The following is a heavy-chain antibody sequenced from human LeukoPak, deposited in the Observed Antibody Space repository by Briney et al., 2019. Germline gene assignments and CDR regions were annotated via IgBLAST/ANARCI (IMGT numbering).Heavy chain of an antibody. J-gene: IGHJ5*01. V-gene: IGHV4-34*01. CDR2: IYYSGIT. Sequence: SETLSLTCAVYGGSFSGYYWGWIRQPPGKGLEWIGIIYYSGITHYNPSLKSRVTILVDTSKNQFSLKLSSVTDADTAVYYCARVRRSLNWFDSWGQGTLVTVSS. D-gene: IGHD3-3*01. CDR1: GGSFSGYY. CDR3: ARVRRSLNWFDS.